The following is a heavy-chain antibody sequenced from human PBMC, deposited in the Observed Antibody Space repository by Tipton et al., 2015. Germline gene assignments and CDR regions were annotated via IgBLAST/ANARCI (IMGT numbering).Heavy chain of an antibody. CDR1: GGSISSSSYY. Sequence: LRLSCTVSGGSISSSSYYWAWIRQPPGKGLEWIGSLYFSGSTYYNPSLKSRVTISIDRFKNQFSLKLSSVTAADTAVYYCASPSLPHDRGDYYFQSWGQGSLVTVSP. J-gene: IGHJ4*02. CDR3: ASPSLPHDRGDYYFQS. CDR2: LYFSGST. D-gene: IGHD2-21*02. V-gene: IGHV4-39*01.